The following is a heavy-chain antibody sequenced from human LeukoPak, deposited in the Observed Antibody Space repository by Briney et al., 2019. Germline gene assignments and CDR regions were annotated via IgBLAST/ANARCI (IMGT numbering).Heavy chain of an antibody. CDR2: INHSGST. Sequence: SETLSLTCAVYGGSFSGYYWSWIRQPPGKGLEWIGEINHSGSTNYNPSLKSRVIISVDTSKNQFSLKLSSVTAADTAVYYCARGGGSSGWVFDYWGQGTLVTVSS. CDR3: ARGGGSSGWVFDY. CDR1: GGSFSGYY. V-gene: IGHV4-34*01. J-gene: IGHJ4*02. D-gene: IGHD6-19*01.